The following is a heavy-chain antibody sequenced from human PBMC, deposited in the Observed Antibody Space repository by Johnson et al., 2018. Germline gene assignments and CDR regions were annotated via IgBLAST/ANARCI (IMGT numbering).Heavy chain of an antibody. J-gene: IGHJ5*02. Sequence: VQLVESGGGVVQPGRSLRLSCAASGFTFSSYGMHWVRQAPGKGLEWVSYIRPSGRTTYYAESVKGRFTISRDNAKNSLYLQMNSLRAGDTALYYCARGLDPWGQGPLVTVAS. CDR1: GFTFSSYG. CDR2: IRPSGRTT. V-gene: IGHV3-48*04. CDR3: ARGLDP.